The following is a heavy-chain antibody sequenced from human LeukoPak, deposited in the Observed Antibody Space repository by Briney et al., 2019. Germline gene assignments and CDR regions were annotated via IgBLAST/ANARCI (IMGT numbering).Heavy chain of an antibody. CDR3: ARDKAVAGIWSDY. J-gene: IGHJ4*02. CDR1: GGTFSSYA. V-gene: IGHV3-66*01. CDR2: IYSGGST. Sequence: SCKASGGTFSSYAISWVRQAPGQGLEWVSVIYSGGSTYYADSVKGRFTISRDNSKNTLYLQMNSLRAEDTAVYYCARDKAVAGIWSDYWGQGTLVTVSS. D-gene: IGHD6-19*01.